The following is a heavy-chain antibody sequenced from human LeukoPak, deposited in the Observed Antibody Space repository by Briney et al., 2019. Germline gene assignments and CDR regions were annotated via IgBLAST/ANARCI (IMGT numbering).Heavy chain of an antibody. CDR2: IYPGDSDT. CDR1: GYSFTSYW. J-gene: IGHJ5*02. D-gene: IGHD2-2*01. V-gene: IGHV5-51*01. CDR3: ARQRDEYQLLTYNWFDP. Sequence: GESLKISCKGSGYSFTSYWIGWVRQMPGKGLEWMGIIYPGDSDTRYSPSSQGQVTISADKSISTAYLQWSSLKASDTAMYYCARQRDEYQLLTYNWFDPWGQGTLVTVSS.